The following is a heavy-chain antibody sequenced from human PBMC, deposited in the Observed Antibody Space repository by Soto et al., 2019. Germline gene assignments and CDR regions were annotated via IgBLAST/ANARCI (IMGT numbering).Heavy chain of an antibody. CDR3: ATSSPGALVHDY. CDR2: IYSGGST. Sequence: EVQLVESGGGLIQPGGSLRLSCAASGFTVSSNYMSWVRQAPGKGLEWVSVIYSGGSTYYADSVKGRFTISRDNSKNTLYLQNNSLRAEDTAVYYCATSSPGALVHDYWGQGTLVTVSS. J-gene: IGHJ4*02. D-gene: IGHD2-8*02. CDR1: GFTVSSNY. V-gene: IGHV3-53*01.